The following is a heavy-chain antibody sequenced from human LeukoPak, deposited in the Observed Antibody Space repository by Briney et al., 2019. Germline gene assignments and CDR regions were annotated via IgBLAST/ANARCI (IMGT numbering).Heavy chain of an antibody. J-gene: IGHJ4*02. Sequence: GASLRLSCAASGFTFSSYSLNWVRQAPGKGLEWVSSISNSSSYEDYADSVKGRFTISRDNYKNSLYLKMNSLRVGDRAIYCFARAEYQVLYVDGRGQVAMVAVSS. CDR1: GFTFSSYS. CDR2: ISNSSSYE. V-gene: IGHV3-21*01. CDR3: ARAEYQVLYVDG. D-gene: IGHD2/OR15-2a*01.